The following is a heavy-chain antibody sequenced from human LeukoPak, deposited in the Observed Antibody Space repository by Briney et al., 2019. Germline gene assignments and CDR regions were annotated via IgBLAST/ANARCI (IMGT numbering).Heavy chain of an antibody. CDR2: IYTGGTT. Sequence: GGSLRLSCAASGITVSGYYMSWVRQAPGKGLEWVSVIYTGGTTYYADSVKGRFTVSRDNSKNTLYFQMNSLRAEDTAVYYCARDPTSRYYMDVWGKGTTVIASS. CDR1: GITVSGYY. CDR3: ARDPTSRYYMDV. V-gene: IGHV3-66*02. J-gene: IGHJ6*03. D-gene: IGHD3-9*01.